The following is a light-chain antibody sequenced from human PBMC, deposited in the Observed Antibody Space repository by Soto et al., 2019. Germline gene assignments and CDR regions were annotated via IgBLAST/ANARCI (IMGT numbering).Light chain of an antibody. CDR1: QSISSN. CDR2: RTS. Sequence: EIVMTQSPATLSVSPGERATLSCRASQSISSNLAWYQQKPGQAPRLLMFRTSSRATSFPARFSGSGSGTEFNLTISSLQSEDFGVYYCQQYNSWPRATFGGGTKVEIK. CDR3: QQYNSWPRAT. J-gene: IGKJ4*01. V-gene: IGKV3-15*01.